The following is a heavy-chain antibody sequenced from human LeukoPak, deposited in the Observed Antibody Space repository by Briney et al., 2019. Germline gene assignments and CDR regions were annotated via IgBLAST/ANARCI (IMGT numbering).Heavy chain of an antibody. CDR3: ARPLRDGYNHWYFDL. D-gene: IGHD5-24*01. V-gene: IGHV3-33*01. CDR2: IWYDGSNK. Sequence: SGRSLRLSCAASGFTFSSYGMHWVRQAPGKGLEWVAVIWYDGSNKYYADSVKGRFTISIDNSKNTLYLQMNSLRAEDTAVYCCARPLRDGYNHWYFDLWGRGTLVTVSS. J-gene: IGHJ2*01. CDR1: GFTFSSYG.